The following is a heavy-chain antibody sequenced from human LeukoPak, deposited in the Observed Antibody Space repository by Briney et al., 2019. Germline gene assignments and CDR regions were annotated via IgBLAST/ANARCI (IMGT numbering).Heavy chain of an antibody. CDR2: IKHDGSER. D-gene: IGHD6-13*01. CDR3: ARVRYTSTWYPADY. Sequence: SSSSSYWGWIRQAPGKGLEWVANIKHDGSERYYVDSVKGRFTISRDNAKTSLYLQMDSLRAGDAAIYYCARVRYTSTWYPADYWGQGTLVTVSS. V-gene: IGHV3-7*01. J-gene: IGHJ4*02. CDR1: SSSSSY.